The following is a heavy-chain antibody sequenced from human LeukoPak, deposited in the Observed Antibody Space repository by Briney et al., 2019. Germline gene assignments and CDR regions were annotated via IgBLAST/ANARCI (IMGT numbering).Heavy chain of an antibody. CDR2: ITWNGDKT. D-gene: IGHD2-2*01. J-gene: IGHJ5*02. CDR3: ARDPFCSSSTGCYFEVWFDP. V-gene: IGHV3-20*04. Sequence: GGALRLSCTASGFKFDDYDMSRGCQGPGKGREWVSGITWNGDKTGYADSVRGRFAISRDNAKKSLYLQMSSLRAEDTALYYCARDPFCSSSTGCYFEVWFDPWGPGTLVTVSS. CDR1: GFKFDDYD.